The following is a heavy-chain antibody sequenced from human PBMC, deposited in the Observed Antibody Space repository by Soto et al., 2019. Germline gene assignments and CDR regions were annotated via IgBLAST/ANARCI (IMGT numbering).Heavy chain of an antibody. CDR2: INHSGST. CDR3: ARESIVVVPAAIIPNWFDP. J-gene: IGHJ5*02. V-gene: IGHV4-34*01. CDR1: GGSFSGYY. D-gene: IGHD2-2*01. Sequence: QVQLQQWGAGLLKPSETLSLTCAVYGGSFSGYYWSWIRQPPRKGREWIGEINHSGSTNYNPSLNRRVTISVDTSKNQFSLKLSSVTAADTAVYYCARESIVVVPAAIIPNWFDPWGQGTLVTVSS.